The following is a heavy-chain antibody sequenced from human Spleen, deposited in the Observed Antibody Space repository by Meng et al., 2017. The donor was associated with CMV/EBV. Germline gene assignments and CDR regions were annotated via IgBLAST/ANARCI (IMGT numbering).Heavy chain of an antibody. J-gene: IGHJ6*02. CDR3: ARCEGYYDFWRTDYGMDV. D-gene: IGHD3-3*01. CDR1: GFTFSSYS. Sequence: GESLKISCAASGFTFSSYSMNWVRQAPGKGLEWVSSISSSSSYIYYADSVKGRFTISRDNAKNSLYLQMNSLRAEDTAVYYCARCEGYYDFWRTDYGMDVWGQGTTVTVSS. CDR2: ISSSSSYI. V-gene: IGHV3-21*01.